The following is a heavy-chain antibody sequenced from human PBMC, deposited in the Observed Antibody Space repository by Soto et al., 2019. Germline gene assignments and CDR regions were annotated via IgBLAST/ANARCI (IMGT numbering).Heavy chain of an antibody. CDR2: IHPGDSDT. V-gene: IGHV5-51*01. J-gene: IGHJ5*02. D-gene: IGHD1-26*01. CDR3: AKWPVGASRNWFDP. Sequence: PGESLKISCKGSGYSFTSSWIGWVRQMPGEGLEWMGIIHPGDSDTGYSPSFQGQVTISVDKSISTAYLQWSSLKASDTAMYYCAKWPVGASRNWFDPWGQGTQVTVSS. CDR1: GYSFTSSW.